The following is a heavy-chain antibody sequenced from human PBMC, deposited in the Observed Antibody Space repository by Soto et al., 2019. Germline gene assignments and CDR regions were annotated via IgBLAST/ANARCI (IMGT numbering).Heavy chain of an antibody. D-gene: IGHD5-12*01. CDR1: GFTFSSYS. CDR3: ARTGSGYVGYYYYMDV. CDR2: ISSSSSTI. Sequence: GGSLRLSCAASGFTFSSYSMNWVRQAPGKGLEWVSYISSSSSTIYYADSVKGRFTISRDNAKNSLYLQMNSLRAEDTAVYYCARTGSGYVGYYYYMDVWGKGTTVTVSS. J-gene: IGHJ6*03. V-gene: IGHV3-48*01.